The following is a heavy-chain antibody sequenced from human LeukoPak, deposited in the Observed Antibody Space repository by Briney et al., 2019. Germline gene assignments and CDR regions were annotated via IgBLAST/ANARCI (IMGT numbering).Heavy chain of an antibody. V-gene: IGHV3-30*02. CDR2: IRYDGSNK. J-gene: IGHJ4*02. D-gene: IGHD2-15*01. Sequence: SGGSLRLSCAASGFTFNSYAMHWVRQAPGKGLEWVAFIRYDGSNKYFADSVKGRFTISRDNSKNTLYLQMNSLRVEDTAVYYCAKGAYCSGGNCYLGDLDYWGQGTLVTVSS. CDR3: AKGAYCSGGNCYLGDLDY. CDR1: GFTFNSYA.